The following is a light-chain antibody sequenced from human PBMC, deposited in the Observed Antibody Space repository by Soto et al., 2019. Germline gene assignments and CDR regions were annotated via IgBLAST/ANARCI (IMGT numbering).Light chain of an antibody. J-gene: IGKJ2*01. CDR2: AAS. Sequence: DIQMTQSPSSLSAYVGDRVTITCRASQSITDYLNWYQQKPGKAPKLLIYAASSLQSGVPSRFSGSGSGTDFTLTISSLQPEDFATYYCQQSYSSPVTFGKGTKLEIK. V-gene: IGKV1-39*01. CDR3: QQSYSSPVT. CDR1: QSITDY.